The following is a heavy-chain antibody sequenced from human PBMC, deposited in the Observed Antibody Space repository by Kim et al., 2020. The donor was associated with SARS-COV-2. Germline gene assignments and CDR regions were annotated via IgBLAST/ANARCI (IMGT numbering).Heavy chain of an antibody. V-gene: IGHV3-33*01. D-gene: IGHD4-17*01. Sequence: ADKGKGRFSSSRDNSKNTLYLKMNSLRAEDTSVYDCARDHYGDFLDAFDIWGQGTMVTVSS. J-gene: IGHJ3*02. CDR3: ARDHYGDFLDAFDI.